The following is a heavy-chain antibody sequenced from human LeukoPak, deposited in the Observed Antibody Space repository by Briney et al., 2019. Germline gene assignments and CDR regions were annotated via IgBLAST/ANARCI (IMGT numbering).Heavy chain of an antibody. CDR2: IYSGGST. V-gene: IGHV3-53*04. D-gene: IGHD4-17*01. CDR3: AMYGDYAHGFDP. J-gene: IGHJ5*02. Sequence: GGSLRLSCAPSWFTVSSNYMSWVRQAPGKGLEWVSVIYSGGSTYYADSVKGRFTISRHNSKNTLYLQMNSLRAEDTAVYYCAMYGDYAHGFDPWGQGTLVTVSS. CDR1: WFTVSSNY.